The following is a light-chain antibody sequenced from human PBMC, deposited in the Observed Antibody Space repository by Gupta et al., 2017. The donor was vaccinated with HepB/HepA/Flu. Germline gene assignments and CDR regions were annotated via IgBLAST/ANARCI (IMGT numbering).Light chain of an antibody. CDR2: EDN. J-gene: IGLJ3*02. Sequence: QSILTQPPPVSAAPGQKVTISCSGSSSNIANIYVSCYQQSPVTAPKLLIYEDNKRPSGIPDRFSASKTGTSATLYITGLQTGDEADYYCATRERGLAGVFGGGTKLTVL. CDR1: SSNIANIY. CDR3: ATRERGLAGV. V-gene: IGLV1-51*02.